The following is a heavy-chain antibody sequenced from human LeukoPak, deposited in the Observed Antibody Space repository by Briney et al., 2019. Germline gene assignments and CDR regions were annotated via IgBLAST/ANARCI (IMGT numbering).Heavy chain of an antibody. CDR3: AKEARESRLANYFYDSSGYSNIDS. J-gene: IGHJ4*02. CDR1: GFTFSSYA. D-gene: IGHD3-22*01. Sequence: PGRSLRLSCTASGFTFSSYAMSWVRQAPGKGLERVAGINVSGDRTYYADSVKGRFIISRDNSRNTLYLQMNGLRGEDTAVHYCAKEARESRLANYFYDSSGYSNIDSWGQGTLVIVSS. V-gene: IGHV3-23*01. CDR2: INVSGDRT.